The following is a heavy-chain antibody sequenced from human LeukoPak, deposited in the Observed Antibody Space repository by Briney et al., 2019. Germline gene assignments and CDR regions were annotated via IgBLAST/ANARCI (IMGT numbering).Heavy chain of an antibody. Sequence: PGRSLRLSCAASGFTFSSYWMHWVRQAPGKGLVWVSHVYKDGSSTSYADSVKGRFTISRDNAKNTVDLQMNSLRAEDTAVYYCARGGSGCFDIWGQGTMVTVSS. CDR2: VYKDGSST. CDR3: ARGGSGCFDI. D-gene: IGHD1-26*01. V-gene: IGHV3-74*01. J-gene: IGHJ3*02. CDR1: GFTFSSYW.